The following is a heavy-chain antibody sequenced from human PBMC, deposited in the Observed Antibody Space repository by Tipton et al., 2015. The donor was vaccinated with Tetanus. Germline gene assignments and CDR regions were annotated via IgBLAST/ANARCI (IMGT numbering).Heavy chain of an antibody. V-gene: IGHV4-59*01. J-gene: IGHJ3*02. Sequence: GLVKPSETLSLTCTVSGGSINNYYWSWVRQPPGKGLEWLGDVFYSGSTDLNPSLKSRVTISVDTSNNLFSLKLTSVTTADTAVYYCARSGGRRYAFDIWGQGTMVPVSS. CDR1: GGSINNYY. CDR3: ARSGGRRYAFDI. CDR2: VFYSGST. D-gene: IGHD3-16*01.